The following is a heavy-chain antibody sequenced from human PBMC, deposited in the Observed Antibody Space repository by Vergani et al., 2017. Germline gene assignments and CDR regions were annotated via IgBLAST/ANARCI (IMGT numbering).Heavy chain of an antibody. V-gene: IGHV1-69*01. J-gene: IGHJ6*03. CDR3: ARGIAVAGTAYYYYMDV. CDR2: IIPIFGTA. Sequence: QVQLVQSGAEVKKPGSSVKVSCKASGGTFSSYAISWVRQAPGQGLEWMGGIIPIFGTANYAQKFQGRVTITADESTSTAYMGLSSLRSEDTAVYYCARGIAVAGTAYYYYMDVWGKGTTVTVSS. CDR1: GGTFSSYA. D-gene: IGHD6-19*01.